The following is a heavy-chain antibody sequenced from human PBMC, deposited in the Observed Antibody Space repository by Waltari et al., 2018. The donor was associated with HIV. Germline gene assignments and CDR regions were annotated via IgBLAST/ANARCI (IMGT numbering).Heavy chain of an antibody. CDR1: GYIFNNYD. CDR2: MNPNSRNT. CDR3: ARAVNAVGAPHWFAP. D-gene: IGHD1-26*01. V-gene: IGHV1-8*01. Sequence: QVQLVQSGAEVKQPGASVKVSCKASGYIFNNYDINWVRQATGQGLEWMGWMNPNSRNTGYAQKFQRRVTMTRDTSITTAYMELSNLKSEDTAVYYCARAVNAVGAPHWFAPWGQGTLVTVSS. J-gene: IGHJ5*02.